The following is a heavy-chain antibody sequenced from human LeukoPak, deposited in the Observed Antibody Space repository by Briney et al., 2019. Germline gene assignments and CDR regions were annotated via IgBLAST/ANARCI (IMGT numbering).Heavy chain of an antibody. J-gene: IGHJ4*02. D-gene: IGHD3-3*01. Sequence: SGGSLRLSCAASGFTFSSYAMSWVRQAPGEGLKWVSAISGSGGSTDYADSVKGRFTISRDNSKNTLYLQMNSLRAEDTAVYYCAKDRLSRLGDYDFWSGYYYAFDYWSQGTLVTVSS. V-gene: IGHV3-23*01. CDR3: AKDRLSRLGDYDFWSGYYYAFDY. CDR2: ISGSGGST. CDR1: GFTFSSYA.